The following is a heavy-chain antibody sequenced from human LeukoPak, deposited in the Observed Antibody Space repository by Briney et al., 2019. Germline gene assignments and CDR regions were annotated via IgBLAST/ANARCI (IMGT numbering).Heavy chain of an antibody. J-gene: IGHJ6*03. CDR1: GFTFSSYS. CDR3: ARGKYPNNGAYMVC. Sequence: GGSLRLSCAASGFTFSSYSLNWVRQAPGLGLEWVSSISSSSHYIYYADSVKGRFTISRDNAKNSLYLQINRLRAEGTALYDCARGKYPNNGAYMVCWGKGTTVTVSS. D-gene: IGHD1/OR15-1a*01. CDR2: ISSSSHYI. V-gene: IGHV3-21*04.